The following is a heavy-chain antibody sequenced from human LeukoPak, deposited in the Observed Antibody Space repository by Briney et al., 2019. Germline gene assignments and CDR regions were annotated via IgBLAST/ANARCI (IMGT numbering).Heavy chain of an antibody. V-gene: IGHV3-74*03. CDR3: ARGRPHGDDY. D-gene: IGHD2-21*01. CDR1: GFTISSYW. Sequence: GGSLRLSCGATGFTISSYWMHWVRQAPGKGLVWVSRINGDGSSTTYADSVKGRFTISRDNAKNTLYLQMNSLRAEDTAVYYCARGRPHGDDYWGQGTLVTVSS. J-gene: IGHJ4*02. CDR2: INGDGSST.